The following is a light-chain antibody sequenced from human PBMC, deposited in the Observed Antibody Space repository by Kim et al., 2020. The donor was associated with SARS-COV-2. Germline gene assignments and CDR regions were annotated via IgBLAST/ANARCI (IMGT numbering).Light chain of an antibody. CDR2: GAS. CDR1: QSVRSN. CDR3: QQYDDWPPWT. J-gene: IGKJ1*01. V-gene: IGKV3-15*01. Sequence: SLGESATLSCRSSQSVRSNLAWYQQKPGQAPRLLIYGASTRATGVPARFSGSGSGTEFTLTISSLQSEDFAVYYCQQYDDWPPWTFGQGTKVDIK.